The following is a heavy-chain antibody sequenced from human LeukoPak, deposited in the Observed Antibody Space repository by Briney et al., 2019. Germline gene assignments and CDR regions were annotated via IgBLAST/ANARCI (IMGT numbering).Heavy chain of an antibody. J-gene: IGHJ6*03. V-gene: IGHV4-4*07. CDR3: ARGLSSHSYYYYYMDV. D-gene: IGHD3-16*02. Sequence: PSDTVSLMRSVSGYSINSVYYLGWIRQPAGTGLEWIGRIYTSGRTNYHPFLKSRVTMSVDTSTNQFSLKPRSVTAADPAVYYCARGLSSHSYYYYYMDVWGKGTTVTVSS. CDR2: IYTSGRT. CDR1: GYSINSVYY.